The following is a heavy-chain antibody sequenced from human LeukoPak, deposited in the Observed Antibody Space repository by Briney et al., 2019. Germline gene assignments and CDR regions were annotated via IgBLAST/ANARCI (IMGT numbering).Heavy chain of an antibody. CDR2: IYNGGST. D-gene: IGHD3-16*01. V-gene: IGHV3-66*02. CDR3: ASLGY. Sequence: GGSLRLSCAVSGITVSGNYMTWVRQAPGKGLDWVSAIYNGGSTYYADSVKGRFTISRDNSKNTLYLQMNSLRPEDTAVYYCASLGYWGQGTLVTVSS. J-gene: IGHJ4*02. CDR1: GITVSGNY.